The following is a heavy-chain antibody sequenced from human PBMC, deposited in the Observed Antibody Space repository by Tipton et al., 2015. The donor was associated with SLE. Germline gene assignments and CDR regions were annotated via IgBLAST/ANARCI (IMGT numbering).Heavy chain of an antibody. CDR2: ISWNSGRI. CDR1: GFTFDDYG. Sequence: SLRLSCAASGFTFDDYGMHWVRQAPGKGLEWVSGISWNSGRIDYADSVKGRFTISRDNAKRSLYLQMNSLGPEDTALYYCAKVGPLTYGDTDYYGMDVWGQGTTVTVSS. J-gene: IGHJ6*02. CDR3: AKVGPLTYGDTDYYGMDV. D-gene: IGHD3-16*01. V-gene: IGHV3-9*01.